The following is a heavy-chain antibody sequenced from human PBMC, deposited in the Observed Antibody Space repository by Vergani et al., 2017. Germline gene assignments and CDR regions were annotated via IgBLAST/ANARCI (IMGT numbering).Heavy chain of an antibody. J-gene: IGHJ4*02. V-gene: IGHV4-59*08. CDR2: IYYTGST. Sequence: QVQLQESGPGLVQPSETLSLTCTVSGGSINNYHWSWIRQTPGKGLEWIGYIYYTGSTNYNPSLKGLVTISVDTSKNQFSLKLNSVTAADTAVYYCARHVLNSYGYDYWGQGSLVTVSS. CDR3: ARHVLNSYGYDY. D-gene: IGHD5-18*01. CDR1: GGSINNYH.